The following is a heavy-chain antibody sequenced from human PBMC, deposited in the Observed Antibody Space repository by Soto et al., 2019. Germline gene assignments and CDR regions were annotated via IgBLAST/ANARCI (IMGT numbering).Heavy chain of an antibody. V-gene: IGHV3-74*01. D-gene: IGHD1-7*01. CDR3: AREWNYGGSYYYGMDV. CDR1: GFTFSSYW. Sequence: EVQLVESGGGLVQPGGSLRLSCAASGFTFSSYWMHWVRQAPGKGLVWVSRINSDGSSTSYADSVKGRFTISRDNAKNTLYLQTNSLRAEDTAVYYCAREWNYGGSYYYGMDVWGQGTTVTVSS. CDR2: INSDGSST. J-gene: IGHJ6*02.